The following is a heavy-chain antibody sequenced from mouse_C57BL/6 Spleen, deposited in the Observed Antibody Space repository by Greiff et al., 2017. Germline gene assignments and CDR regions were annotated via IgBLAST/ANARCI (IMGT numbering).Heavy chain of an antibody. Sequence: EVQLVESGGGLVKPGGSLKLSCAASGFTFSDYGMHWVRQAPEKGLEWVAYLSSGSSTIYYADTVKGRFTISRDNTKNTLFLQMTSLRAEDTDMYDSAKAAYRYYAMDYWGQGTSVTVSS. J-gene: IGHJ4*01. CDR3: AKAAYRYYAMDY. CDR2: LSSGSSTI. D-gene: IGHD2-14*01. CDR1: GFTFSDYG. V-gene: IGHV5-17*01.